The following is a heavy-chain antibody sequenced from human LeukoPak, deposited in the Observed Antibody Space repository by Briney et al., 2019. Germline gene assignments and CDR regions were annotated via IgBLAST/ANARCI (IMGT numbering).Heavy chain of an antibody. D-gene: IGHD3-22*01. J-gene: IGHJ4*02. Sequence: SETLSLTCAVSGGSISSSNWWSWVRQPPGKGLEWIGEIYHSGSTNYNPSLKSRVTISVDKSKNQFSLKLSSVTAADTAVYYCARGLYYYDSSGYLDYWGQGTLVTVSS. CDR2: IYHSGST. V-gene: IGHV4-4*02. CDR1: GGSISSSNW. CDR3: ARGLYYYDSSGYLDY.